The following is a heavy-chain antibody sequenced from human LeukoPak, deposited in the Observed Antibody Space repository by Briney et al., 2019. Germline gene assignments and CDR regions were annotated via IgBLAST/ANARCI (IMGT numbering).Heavy chain of an antibody. J-gene: IGHJ4*02. D-gene: IGHD1-26*01. Sequence: SETLSLTCTVSGGSISSGSYYWSWIRQPAGKGLEWIGRIYTSGSTNYNPSLKSRVTISVDTSKNQFSLKVNSVTAADTAVYYCARRWSGSYPFDYWGQGTLVTVSS. CDR2: IYTSGST. V-gene: IGHV4-61*02. CDR3: ARRWSGSYPFDY. CDR1: GGSISSGSYY.